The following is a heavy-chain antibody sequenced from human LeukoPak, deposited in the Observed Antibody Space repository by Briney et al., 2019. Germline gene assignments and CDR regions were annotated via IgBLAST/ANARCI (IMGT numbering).Heavy chain of an antibody. CDR3: AKGGGYSYGYIDY. J-gene: IGHJ4*02. CDR2: IGPSGGTT. Sequence: SGGSLRLSCAASGFTFSNLAMSWVRQAPGKGLEWVSLIGPSGGTTYFADSVKGRFTISRDNSKNTLYLQMNSLRAEDTAVYYCAKGGGYSYGYIDYWGQGTLVTVSS. D-gene: IGHD5-18*01. CDR1: GFTFSNLA. V-gene: IGHV3-23*01.